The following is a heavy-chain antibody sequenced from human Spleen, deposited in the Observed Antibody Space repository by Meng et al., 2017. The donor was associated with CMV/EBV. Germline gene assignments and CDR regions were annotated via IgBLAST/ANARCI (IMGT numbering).Heavy chain of an antibody. CDR3: ARQCDYGYNSLDY. J-gene: IGHJ4*02. Sequence: ESLKIFFAASGFSFSSHDMHWVRQTPGKGLEWVSSIGIAGDRYYAGSVKGRFTISRENAKNSFSLQMNSLRVGDTAVYYCARQCDYGYNSLDYWGQGTLVTVSS. V-gene: IGHV3-13*01. CDR2: IGIAGDR. D-gene: IGHD4/OR15-4a*01. CDR1: GFSFSSHD.